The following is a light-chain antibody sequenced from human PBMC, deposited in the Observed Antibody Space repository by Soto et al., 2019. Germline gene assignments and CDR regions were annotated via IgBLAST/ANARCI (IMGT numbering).Light chain of an antibody. V-gene: IGLV7-46*01. CDR3: LLSYSGTLVV. CDR1: TGAVTSGHY. Sequence: QTVVTREPSLTVSPGGTVTLTCGSSTGAVTSGHYPYWFQQKPGQAPRTLIYDTSSKHSWTPARFSGSLLGGKAALTLSGAQPEDEADYYCLLSYSGTLVVFGGGTKLTVL. J-gene: IGLJ2*01. CDR2: DTS.